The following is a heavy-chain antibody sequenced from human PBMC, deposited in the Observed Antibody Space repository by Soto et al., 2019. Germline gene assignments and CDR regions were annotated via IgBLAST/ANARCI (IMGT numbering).Heavy chain of an antibody. D-gene: IGHD3-3*01. CDR3: ARHLRFLEWLIYSAFDI. CDR1: GGSISSSSYY. Sequence: QLQLQESGPGLVKPSETLSLTCTVSGGSISSSSYYWGWIRQPPGKGLEWIGSIYYSGSTYYNPSLKSRVTLSVDTSKNQFSLKLSSVTAADTAVYYCARHLRFLEWLIYSAFDIWGQGTMVTVSS. V-gene: IGHV4-39*01. CDR2: IYYSGST. J-gene: IGHJ3*02.